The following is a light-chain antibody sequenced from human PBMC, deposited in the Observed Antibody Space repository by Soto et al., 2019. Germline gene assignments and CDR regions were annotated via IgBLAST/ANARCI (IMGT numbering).Light chain of an antibody. CDR2: GAS. V-gene: IGKV3-20*01. J-gene: IGKJ4*01. Sequence: EIVLTQSPGTLSLSPGERATLSCRASQSVSSSYLAWYQQKPGQAPRLLIYGASSRATDIPDRFSGSGSGTDFTLTISRLEPEDFAVHYCQQYGSSPLTFGGGTKVEIK. CDR1: QSVSSSY. CDR3: QQYGSSPLT.